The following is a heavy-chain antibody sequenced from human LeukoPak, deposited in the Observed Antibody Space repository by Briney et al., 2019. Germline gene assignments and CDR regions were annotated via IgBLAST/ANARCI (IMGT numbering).Heavy chain of an antibody. Sequence: ASVKVPCKTSGYTFIRYGITWVRQAPGQGLEWMAWISPYNGNTKYVQNLQGRLTITTDTSTSTAYMELRSLTSDDTAVYFCAREESIGRYQFLHDSWGQGTLVTVSS. CDR2: ISPYNGNT. D-gene: IGHD1-26*01. V-gene: IGHV1-18*01. J-gene: IGHJ4*02. CDR3: AREESIGRYQFLHDS. CDR1: GYTFIRYG.